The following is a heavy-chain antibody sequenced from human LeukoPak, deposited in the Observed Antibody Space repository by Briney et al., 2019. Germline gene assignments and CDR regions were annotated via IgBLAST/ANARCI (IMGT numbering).Heavy chain of an antibody. CDR2: IYYKGSP. D-gene: IGHD3-22*01. Sequence: PSETLSLTCTVSSGSMSTYYWSWIRQPPGKGLEWIGYIYYKGSPSYNPSLKSRDTISVDTSKNQFSLKLSSVTAADTAVYYCARASYDSSAYYSGGFYYYYMDVWGEGTTVTVSS. CDR3: ARASYDSSAYYSGGFYYYYMDV. V-gene: IGHV4-59*01. J-gene: IGHJ6*03. CDR1: SGSMSTYY.